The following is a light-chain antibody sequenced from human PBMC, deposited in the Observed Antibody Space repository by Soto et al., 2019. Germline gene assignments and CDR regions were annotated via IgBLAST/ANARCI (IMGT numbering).Light chain of an antibody. CDR1: SSDVGAYNY. CDR3: NSYAGTSYV. CDR2: DVS. J-gene: IGLJ1*01. V-gene: IGLV2-14*01. Sequence: QSALTQPASVSGTPGQSITISCTGTSSDVGAYNYVSWYQQYPGKAPKLIIYDVSNRPSGVSCRFSGSKSGNTASLTISXLQAEDKADYYCNSYAGTSYVFGTGTKVTLL.